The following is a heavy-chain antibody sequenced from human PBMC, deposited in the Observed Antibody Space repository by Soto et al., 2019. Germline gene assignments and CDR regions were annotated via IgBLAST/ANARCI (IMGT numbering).Heavy chain of an antibody. J-gene: IGHJ4*02. CDR2: ISAYNGNT. D-gene: IGHD3-10*01. CDR1: GYTFTSYG. CDR3: ARDKSEDPRDYGSGSFDY. V-gene: IGHV1-18*04. Sequence: QVQLVQSGAEVKKPGASVKVSCKASGYTFTSYGISWVRQAPGQGLEWMGWISAYNGNTNYAPKLQGRVTMTTDTSTSTGYMELRSMRSDDTAVYYCARDKSEDPRDYGSGSFDYWGQGTLVTVSS.